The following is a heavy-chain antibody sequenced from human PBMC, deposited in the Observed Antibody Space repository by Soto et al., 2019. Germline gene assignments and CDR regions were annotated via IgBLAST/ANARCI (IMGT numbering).Heavy chain of an antibody. V-gene: IGHV3-33*08. CDR2: IWYDGSNK. Sequence: PGGSLRLSCAASGFTFSNAWMNWVRQAPGKGLEWVAVIWYDGSNKYYADSVKGRFTISRDNSKNTLYLQMNSLRAEDTAVYYCARDLHDYSMLDYWGQGTLVTVSS. CDR1: GFTFSNAW. CDR3: ARDLHDYSMLDY. J-gene: IGHJ4*02. D-gene: IGHD4-17*01.